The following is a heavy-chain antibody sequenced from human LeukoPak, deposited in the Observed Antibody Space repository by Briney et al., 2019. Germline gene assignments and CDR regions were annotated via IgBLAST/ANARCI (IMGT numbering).Heavy chain of an antibody. D-gene: IGHD6-19*01. CDR1: GGSISSYY. CDR2: IDHSGST. CDR3: ARSGWYLHYFDY. Sequence: SETLSLTCTVSGGSISSYYWSWIRQPPGKGLEWIGEIDHSGSTNYNPSLKSRVTISVDTSKNQFSLKLSSVTAADTAVYYCARSGWYLHYFDYWGQGTLVTVSS. J-gene: IGHJ4*02. V-gene: IGHV4-34*01.